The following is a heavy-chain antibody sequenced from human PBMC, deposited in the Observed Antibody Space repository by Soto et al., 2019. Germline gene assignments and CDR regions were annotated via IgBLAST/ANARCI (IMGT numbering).Heavy chain of an antibody. V-gene: IGHV1-8*01. CDR1: EYTFTNHD. Sequence: QVQLVQSGAEVKKPGASVKVSSKASEYTFTNHDINWVRQATGRGLEWMGWMNPNSGNAGYAQKFQGRVTMTRDTAIDTAYMESRNLSSDETAVYFCARGGGRGPHETPGDYWGQGTLVTVSS. CDR2: MNPNSGNA. J-gene: IGHJ4*02. D-gene: IGHD3-16*01. CDR3: ARGGGRGPHETPGDY.